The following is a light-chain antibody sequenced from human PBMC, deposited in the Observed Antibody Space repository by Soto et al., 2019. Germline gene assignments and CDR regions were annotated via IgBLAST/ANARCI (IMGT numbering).Light chain of an antibody. CDR3: GSWDSSLSAYV. CDR1: SSDVGGYDL. CDR2: EGS. V-gene: IGLV2-14*02. Sequence: QSVLTQPASVSGSPGQSITISCTGTSSDVGGYDLVSWYQQHPGKAPKLIIYEGSKRPSGISNRFSGSKSGTSATLGITGFQTGDEADYYCGSWDSSLSAYVFGTGTKLTVL. J-gene: IGLJ1*01.